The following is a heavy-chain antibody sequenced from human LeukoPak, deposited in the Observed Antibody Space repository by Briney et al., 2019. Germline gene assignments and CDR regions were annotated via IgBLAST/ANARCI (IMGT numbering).Heavy chain of an antibody. Sequence: ASVKVSCKASGYTFTSYGISWVRQAPGQGLEWMGWISAYNGNTNYAQKLQGRVTMTTDTSTSTAYMELRSLRSDDTAVYYCARDPSLGYCSSTSCYGGGVVDYWGQGTLVTVSS. V-gene: IGHV1-18*01. CDR2: ISAYNGNT. CDR3: ARDPSLGYCSSTSCYGGGVVDY. J-gene: IGHJ4*02. CDR1: GYTFTSYG. D-gene: IGHD2-2*01.